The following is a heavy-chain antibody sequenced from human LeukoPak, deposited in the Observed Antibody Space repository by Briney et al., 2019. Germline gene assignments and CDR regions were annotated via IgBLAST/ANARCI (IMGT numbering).Heavy chain of an antibody. D-gene: IGHD2-2*01. Sequence: ASVKVSCKASGYTFTSYAMHWVRQAPGQRLEWMGWINAGNGNTKYSQKFQGRVTITRDTSASTAYMELGSLRSEDTAVYYCARDMRPAAIGRWFDPWGQGTLVTVSS. CDR1: GYTFTSYA. CDR2: INAGNGNT. CDR3: ARDMRPAAIGRWFDP. J-gene: IGHJ5*02. V-gene: IGHV1-3*01.